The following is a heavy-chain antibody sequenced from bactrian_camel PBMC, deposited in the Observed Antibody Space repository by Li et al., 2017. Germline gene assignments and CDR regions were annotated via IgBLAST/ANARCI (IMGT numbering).Heavy chain of an antibody. CDR2: ISSRGIT. V-gene: IGHV3S40*01. CDR3: ASGLESAGWVRGPCSPN. D-gene: IGHD5*01. Sequence: DVQLVESGGGSVQPGGSLRLSCAASGFTFSNFPMSWVRQAPGKGLEWVSSISSRGITGYADSAKGRFTLSKDEAEDTVHLQLSTLKPEDTSVYYCASGLESAGWVRGPCSPNWGQGTQVTVS. J-gene: IGHJ4*01. CDR1: GFTFSNFP.